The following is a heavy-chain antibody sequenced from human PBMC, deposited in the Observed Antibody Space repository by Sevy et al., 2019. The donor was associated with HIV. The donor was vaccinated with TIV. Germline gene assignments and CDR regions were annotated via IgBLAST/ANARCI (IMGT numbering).Heavy chain of an antibody. D-gene: IGHD2-15*01. J-gene: IGHJ4*02. CDR3: ARSGYCSGGSCYLDDFDY. CDR1: GFTFSSYA. CDR2: ISYDGSNK. V-gene: IGHV3-30*04. Sequence: GALRLSCAASGFTFSSYAMHWVRQAPGKGLEWVAVISYDGSNKYYADSVKGRFTISRDNSKNTLSLQMNSLRAEDTAVYYCARSGYCSGGSCYLDDFDYWGQGTLVTVSS.